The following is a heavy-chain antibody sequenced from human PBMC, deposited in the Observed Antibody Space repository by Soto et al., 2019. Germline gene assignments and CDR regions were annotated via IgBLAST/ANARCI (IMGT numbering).Heavy chain of an antibody. CDR3: ARAITIFGVVQGDAFDI. CDR2: IIPIFGTA. D-gene: IGHD3-3*01. V-gene: IGHV1-69*01. CDR1: GGTFSSYA. J-gene: IGHJ3*02. Sequence: QVQLVQSGAEVKKPGSSVKVSCKASGGTFSSYAISWVRQAPGQGLEWMGGIIPIFGTANYAQKFQGRVTITADESTRTAYMELSSLRSEDTAVYYCARAITIFGVVQGDAFDIWGQGTMVTVSS.